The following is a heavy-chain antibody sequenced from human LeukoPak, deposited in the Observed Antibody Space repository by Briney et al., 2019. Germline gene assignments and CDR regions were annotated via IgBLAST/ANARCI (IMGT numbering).Heavy chain of an antibody. V-gene: IGHV3-33*01. CDR1: GFTFSSYG. J-gene: IGHJ4*02. D-gene: IGHD3-22*01. CDR2: IWYDGSNK. CDR3: TRHGSYYDSSGYRDY. Sequence: GRSLRLSCAASGFTFSSYGMHWVRQAPGKGLEWVAVIWYDGSNKYYADSVKGRFTISRDNSKNTLYLQMNSLRAEDTAVYYCTRHGSYYDSSGYRDYWGQGTLVTVSS.